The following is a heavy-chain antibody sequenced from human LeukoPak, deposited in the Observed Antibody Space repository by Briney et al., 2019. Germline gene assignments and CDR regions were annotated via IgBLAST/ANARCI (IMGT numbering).Heavy chain of an antibody. CDR3: ARDLYFIVAAAGNSFVDY. D-gene: IGHD6-13*01. CDR1: GFTFSSYA. CDR2: ISYDGSNK. Sequence: PGGSLRLSCAASGFTFSSYAMHWVRQAPGKGLEWVAVISYDGSNKYYADSVKGRFTISRDNSKNTLHLQMNSLRAEDTAVYYCARDLYFIVAAAGNSFVDYWGQGTLVTVSS. J-gene: IGHJ4*02. V-gene: IGHV3-30-3*01.